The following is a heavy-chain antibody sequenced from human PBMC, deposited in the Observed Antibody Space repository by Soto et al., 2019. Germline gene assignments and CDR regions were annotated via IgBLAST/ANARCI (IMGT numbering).Heavy chain of an antibody. J-gene: IGHJ4*02. CDR3: ASGYSRYWSTFDY. CDR2: SSSSGSTI. V-gene: IGHV3-11*01. CDR1: GITFSDYY. D-gene: IGHD6-13*01. Sequence: QVQLVESGGGLAQAGGSLRLSCAGSGITFSDYYMSWIRQAPGKGLEWISYSSSSGSTIFYADSVNGRFTISRDNAKNSLSLKMNSLRAEDTAMYYCASGYSRYWSTFDYWGQGTLVTVSS.